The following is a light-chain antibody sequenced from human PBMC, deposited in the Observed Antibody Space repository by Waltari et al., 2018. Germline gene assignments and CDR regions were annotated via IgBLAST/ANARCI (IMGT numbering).Light chain of an antibody. CDR1: QSIRNN. CDR2: GAS. Sequence: EIVMTQSPATLSVSPGERATLSCRASQSIRNNLAWYQQKPGQSPRLLIYGASTRATGIPDRFSGSGSGTDFTLTISSLQAEDFAVYYCQRYKNWHPGTFGQGTKVEIK. J-gene: IGKJ1*01. V-gene: IGKV3-15*01. CDR3: QRYKNWHPGT.